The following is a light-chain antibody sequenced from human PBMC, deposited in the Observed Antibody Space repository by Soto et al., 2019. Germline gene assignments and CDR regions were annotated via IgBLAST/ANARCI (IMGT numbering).Light chain of an antibody. V-gene: IGKV1-9*01. CDR2: ETS. CDR1: QGIDSY. Sequence: QLTQYPSSLSASVGERSTSTGMASQGIDSYLAWYQQRPGKVGQLLIYETSILQSGVSSRFSGSGSGTDFTLTISSLQAEDFATYYCQQTRSYPSTFGGGTKVEIK. J-gene: IGKJ4*01. CDR3: QQTRSYPST.